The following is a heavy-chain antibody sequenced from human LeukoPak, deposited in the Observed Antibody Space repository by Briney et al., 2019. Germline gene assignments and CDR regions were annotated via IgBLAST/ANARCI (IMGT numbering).Heavy chain of an antibody. CDR2: ISSGGSNT. J-gene: IGHJ4*02. CDR3: ARDLDPDGYTSGWPRGYFDY. Sequence: GGSLRLSCVGSGFTFSSTVMSWVRQAPGKGLEWVAVISSGGSNTYYADSVKGRFTISRDNSENTLYLQMNSLRAEDTAMYYCARDLDPDGYTSGWPRGYFDYWGQGTLVTVSS. D-gene: IGHD6-19*01. CDR1: GFTFSSTV. V-gene: IGHV3-30-3*01.